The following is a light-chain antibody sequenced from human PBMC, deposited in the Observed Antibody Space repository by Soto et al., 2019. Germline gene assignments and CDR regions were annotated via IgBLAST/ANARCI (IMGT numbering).Light chain of an antibody. CDR1: QSVSSN. CDR3: QHYSSSPPAIT. J-gene: IGKJ5*01. CDR2: GAF. Sequence: EIVMTQSPATLSVSPGERATLSCRASQSVSSNLAWYQQKPGQAPSLLIYGAFTRATGIPARFSGGGSGTDFTLTISRLEPEDFAVYYCQHYSSSPPAITFGQGTRLEIK. V-gene: IGKV3-15*01.